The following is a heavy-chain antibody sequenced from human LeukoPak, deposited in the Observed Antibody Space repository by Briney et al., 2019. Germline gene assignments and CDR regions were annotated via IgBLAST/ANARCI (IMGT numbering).Heavy chain of an antibody. CDR3: ATRMYSTSDY. J-gene: IGHJ4*02. D-gene: IGHD6-6*01. CDR2: IYYSGST. V-gene: IGHV4-39*01. CDR1: GGSISSSSYY. Sequence: SETLSLTCTVSGGSISSSSYYWGWIRQPPGKGLEWIGGIYYSGSTYYNPSLKSRVTISVDTSKNQFSLKLSSVTAADTAVYYCATRMYSTSDYWGQGTLVTVSS.